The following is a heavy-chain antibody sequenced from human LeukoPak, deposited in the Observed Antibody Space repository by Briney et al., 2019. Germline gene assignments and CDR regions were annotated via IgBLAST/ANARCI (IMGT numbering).Heavy chain of an antibody. J-gene: IGHJ3*02. D-gene: IGHD7-27*01. V-gene: IGHV5-51*01. CDR2: IYPGDSDT. CDR3: ARRLALVWGPHDAFDI. Sequence: GASLKISCKGSGYRLTSYWIGWVRQMPGKGLEWMGIIYPGDSDTRYSPSFQGQVTISADKSISTAYLQWSSLKASDTAMYYCARRLALVWGPHDAFDIWGQGTMVTVSS. CDR1: GYRLTSYW.